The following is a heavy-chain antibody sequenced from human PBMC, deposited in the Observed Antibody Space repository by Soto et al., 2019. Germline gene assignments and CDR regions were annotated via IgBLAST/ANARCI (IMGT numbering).Heavy chain of an antibody. CDR3: ARGGYYYENSGQNAYDY. CDR1: GGSISSGGYY. V-gene: IGHV4-31*03. D-gene: IGHD3-22*01. CDR2: IYYGGST. Sequence: KPLETLSLTCTVSGGSISSGGYYWSWIRQHPGKGLEWIGYIYYGGSTYYNPSLKSRATISGDTSKNQFSLKLSSVTAADTAVYYCARGGYYYENSGQNAYDYWGQGILVTVSS. J-gene: IGHJ4*01.